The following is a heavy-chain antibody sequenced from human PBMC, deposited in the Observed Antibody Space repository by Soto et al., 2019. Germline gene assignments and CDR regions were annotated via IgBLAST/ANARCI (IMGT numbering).Heavy chain of an antibody. Sequence: GGSLRLSCAASGFTFSSYGMHWVRQAPGKGLEWVAVISYDGSSKYYADSVKGRFTISRDNSKNTLYLQMNSLRAEDTAVYYCAKGCYAYRYSCIDYWGQGTLVTVSS. J-gene: IGHJ4*02. V-gene: IGHV3-30*18. CDR3: AKGCYAYRYSCIDY. CDR2: ISYDGSSK. CDR1: GFTFSSYG. D-gene: IGHD1-1*01.